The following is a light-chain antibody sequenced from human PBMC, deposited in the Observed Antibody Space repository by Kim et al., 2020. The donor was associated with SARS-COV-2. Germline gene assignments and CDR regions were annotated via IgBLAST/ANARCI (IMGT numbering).Light chain of an antibody. V-gene: IGLV3-21*04. CDR3: QVWDSDSEHVV. CDR1: NIGSKS. J-gene: IGLJ2*01. Sequence: PGKTARITCGGRNIGSKSVHWYQQKPGQAPVLVMFYDSDRPSGIPERFSGSNSGNTATLTISRVEAGDEADLYCQVWDSDSEHVVFGGGTQLTVL. CDR2: YDS.